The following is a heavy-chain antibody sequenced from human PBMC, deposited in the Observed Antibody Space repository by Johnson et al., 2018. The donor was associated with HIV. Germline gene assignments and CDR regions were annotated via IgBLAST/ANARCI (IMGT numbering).Heavy chain of an antibody. V-gene: IGHV3-30*04. CDR3: AKNGARGDAFDI. D-gene: IGHD2-8*01. CDR2: ISYDGSNK. Sequence: QVRLVESGGGVVQPGRSLRLSCAASGFTFSSYAMHWVRQAPGKGLEWVAVISYDGSNKYYADSVKGRFTISRDNSKNTLYLQMNSLRAEDTAVYYCAKNGARGDAFDIWGQGTMVTVSS. J-gene: IGHJ3*02. CDR1: GFTFSSYA.